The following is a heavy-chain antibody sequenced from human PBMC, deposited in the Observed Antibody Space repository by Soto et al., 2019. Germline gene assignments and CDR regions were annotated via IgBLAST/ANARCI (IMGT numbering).Heavy chain of an antibody. CDR1: GYTFTTYG. CDR3: ARDRRAPPREKDAFDI. V-gene: IGHV1-18*01. D-gene: IGHD1-26*01. Sequence: QVQLVQSGAEVKKPGASVKVSCKASGYTFTTYGISWVRQAPGQGLEWMGWISAYNGNTNYAQKLQGRVTMTTDTSTSTAYMELRSLRSDDTAVYYCARDRRAPPREKDAFDIWGQGTMVTVSS. J-gene: IGHJ3*02. CDR2: ISAYNGNT.